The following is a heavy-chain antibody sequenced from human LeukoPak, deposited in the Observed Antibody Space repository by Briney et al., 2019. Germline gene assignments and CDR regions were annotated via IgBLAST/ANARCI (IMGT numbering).Heavy chain of an antibody. V-gene: IGHV3-21*01. CDR3: AREEEWYASGTYYKGFDS. Sequence: GGSLRLSCAASGFTFSNYGMNWVRQAPGKGLEWVSCISTRSTYIYYADSVKGRFTISRDNAKNSLYLQMNSLRADDTAVYYCAREEEWYASGTYYKGFDSWGQGTLVTVSS. CDR2: ISTRSTYI. J-gene: IGHJ4*02. CDR1: GFTFSNYG. D-gene: IGHD3-10*01.